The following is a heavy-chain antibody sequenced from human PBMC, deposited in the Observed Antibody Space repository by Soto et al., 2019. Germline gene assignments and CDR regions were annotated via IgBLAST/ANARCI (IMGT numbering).Heavy chain of an antibody. J-gene: IGHJ4*02. CDR1: GGSVSSGSYY. CDR3: ARGPDLWYYHDSSGYYYAD. Sequence: PSETLSLTCTVSGGSVSSGSYYWSWIRQPPGKGLEWIGYIYYSGSTNYNPSLKSRVTISVDTSKNQFSLKLSSVTAADTAVYYCARGPDLWYYHDSSGYYYADWGQGTLVTVSS. CDR2: IYYSGST. D-gene: IGHD3-22*01. V-gene: IGHV4-61*01.